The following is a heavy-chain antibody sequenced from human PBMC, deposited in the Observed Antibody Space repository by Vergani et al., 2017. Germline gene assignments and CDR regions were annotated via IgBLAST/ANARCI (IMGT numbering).Heavy chain of an antibody. V-gene: IGHV3-30*01. J-gene: IGHJ6*02. CDR1: GFTFSSYA. CDR2: ISYDGSNK. Sequence: QVQLVESGGGVVQPGRSLRLSCAASGFTFSSYAMHWVRQAPGKGLEWVAVISYDGSNKYYADSVKGRFTISRDNSKNTLYLQMNSLRAEDTAVYYCARDTGWELTTYYYYGMDVWGQGTTVTVSS. D-gene: IGHD1-26*01. CDR3: ARDTGWELTTYYYYGMDV.